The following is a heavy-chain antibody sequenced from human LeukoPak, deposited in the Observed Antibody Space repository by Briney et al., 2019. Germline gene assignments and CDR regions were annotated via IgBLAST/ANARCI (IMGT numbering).Heavy chain of an antibody. J-gene: IGHJ3*02. CDR2: ISYDGSNR. CDR1: GFTFSSYG. CDR3: AKLGYCSSTSCYGDAFDI. V-gene: IGHV3-30*18. D-gene: IGHD2-2*01. Sequence: PGRSLRLSCAASGFTFSSYGMHWVRQAPGKGLEWVAVISYDGSNRYYADSVKGRFTISRDNSKNTLYLQMNSLRAEGTAVYYCAKLGYCSSTSCYGDAFDIWGQGTMVTVSS.